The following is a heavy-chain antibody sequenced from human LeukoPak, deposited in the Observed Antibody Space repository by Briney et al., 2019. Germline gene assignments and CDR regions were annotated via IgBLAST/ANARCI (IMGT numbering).Heavy chain of an antibody. CDR2: INTSGSS. CDR1: GETITGYY. Sequence: SETLSLTCTVSGETITGYYWSWIRQAAGKGLEWIGRINTSGSSDYNPSLKSRVTMSADKSTSQISLKLTSVTAADTAVYFCARGGGDYVGWFDPWGQGPLITVSS. D-gene: IGHD4-17*01. CDR3: ARGGGDYVGWFDP. J-gene: IGHJ5*02. V-gene: IGHV4-4*07.